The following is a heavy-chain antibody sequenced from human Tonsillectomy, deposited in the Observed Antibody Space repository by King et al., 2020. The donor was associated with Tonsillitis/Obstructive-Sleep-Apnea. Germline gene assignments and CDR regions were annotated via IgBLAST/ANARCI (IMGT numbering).Heavy chain of an antibody. CDR3: ARIQGLTVTTEYYFDS. J-gene: IGHJ4*02. V-gene: IGHV3-7*01. CDR1: GFTFSSYW. CDR2: IKQDGSEK. Sequence: VQLVESGGGLVQPGGSLRLSCAASGFTFSSYWMSWVRQAPGKGLEWVANIKQDGSEKYYVDSVKGRFTISRDNAKNSLYLQMNSLRAEDTAVYYCARIQGLTVTTEYYFDSWGQGTLVTVSS. D-gene: IGHD4-11*01.